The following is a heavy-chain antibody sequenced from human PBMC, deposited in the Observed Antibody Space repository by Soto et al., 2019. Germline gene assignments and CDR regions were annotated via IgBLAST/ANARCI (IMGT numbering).Heavy chain of an antibody. CDR2: ISSSSSTI. V-gene: IGHV3-48*02. Sequence: GGSLRLSCAASGFTFSSYSMNWVRQAPGKGLEWVSYISSSSSTIYYADSVKGRFTISRDNAKNSLYLQMNSLRDEDTAVYYCARDKGGKGDILTGYYNPYYYYGMDVWGQGTTVTVSS. CDR1: GFTFSSYS. J-gene: IGHJ6*02. D-gene: IGHD3-9*01. CDR3: ARDKGGKGDILTGYYNPYYYYGMDV.